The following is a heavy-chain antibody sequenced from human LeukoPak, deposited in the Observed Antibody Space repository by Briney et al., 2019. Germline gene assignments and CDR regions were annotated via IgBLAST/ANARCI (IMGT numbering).Heavy chain of an antibody. V-gene: IGHV4-4*09. CDR1: GDSITNSW. CDR2: IYATGTT. J-gene: IGHJ4*02. D-gene: IGHD2/OR15-2a*01. CDR3: ARQRRQSFSSPLYHLDY. Sequence: SETLSLTCTVSGDSITNSWWSWVRQSPGKGLEWIGYIYATGTTNYNPSLMSRVTFSVDKSKNQFSLRLSSVAAADTAVSYCARQRRQSFSSPLYHLDYWGQGTLVTVSS.